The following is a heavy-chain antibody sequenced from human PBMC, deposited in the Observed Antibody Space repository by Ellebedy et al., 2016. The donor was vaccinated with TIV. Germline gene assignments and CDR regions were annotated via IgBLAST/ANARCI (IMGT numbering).Heavy chain of an antibody. CDR2: ITNKGRGGTT. D-gene: IGHD1-26*01. CDR1: GFTFSDHY. J-gene: IGHJ4*02. CDR3: ASLVVGGTPSDY. Sequence: GESLKISCAASGFTFSDHYMDWVRQAPGKGLEWVGLITNKGRGGTTEYAASVKGRITIPRDDSNKLLYLQLNSLKSEDTAVYYCASLVVGGTPSDYWGQGTLVTVSS. V-gene: IGHV3-72*01.